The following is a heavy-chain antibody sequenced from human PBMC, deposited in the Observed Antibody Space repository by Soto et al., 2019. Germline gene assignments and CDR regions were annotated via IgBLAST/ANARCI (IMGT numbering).Heavy chain of an antibody. CDR2: IYPGDSDT. V-gene: IGHV5-51*01. J-gene: IGHJ6*02. CDR1: GYSFTSYW. CDR3: ARTSAAGKYYYGMDV. Sequence: GESXKISCKGSGYSFTSYWIGWVRQMPGKGLEWMGIIYPGDSDTRYSPSFQGQVTISADKSISTAYLQWSSLKASDTAMYYCARTSAAGKYYYGMDVWGQGTTVTVSS. D-gene: IGHD6-13*01.